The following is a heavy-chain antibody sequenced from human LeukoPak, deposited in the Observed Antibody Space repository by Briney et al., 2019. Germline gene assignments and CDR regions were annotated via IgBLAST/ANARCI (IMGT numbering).Heavy chain of an antibody. Sequence: SETLSLTCTVSGGSISSSSYYWGWIRQPPGKGLEWIGSIYYSGSTYYNPSLKSRVTISVDTSKNQFSLKLSSVTAADTAVYYCARDRAGSAFWSGLLAPLDAFDIWGQGTMVTVSS. V-gene: IGHV4-39*07. CDR3: ARDRAGSAFWSGLLAPLDAFDI. CDR1: GGSISSSSYY. D-gene: IGHD3-3*01. J-gene: IGHJ3*02. CDR2: IYYSGST.